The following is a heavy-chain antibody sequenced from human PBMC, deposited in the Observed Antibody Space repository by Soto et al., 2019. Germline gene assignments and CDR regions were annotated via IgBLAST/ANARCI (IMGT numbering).Heavy chain of an antibody. V-gene: IGHV1-46*01. Sequence: QVQLVQSGAEVKKPGASVKVSCKASGYTFTSYYMHWVRQAPGQGLEWMGIINPSGGSTSYAQKCQGRVTMTRNTSASTVYMELSSLRAEDTAVYYCARGLYGGDSDNDYYYGMDVWGQATTVTVSS. CDR3: ARGLYGGDSDNDYYYGMDV. CDR2: INPSGGST. D-gene: IGHD4-17*01. J-gene: IGHJ6*02. CDR1: GYTFTSYY.